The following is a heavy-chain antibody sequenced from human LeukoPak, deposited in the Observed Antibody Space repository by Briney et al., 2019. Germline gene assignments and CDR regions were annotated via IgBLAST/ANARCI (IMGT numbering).Heavy chain of an antibody. V-gene: IGHV3-23*01. CDR2: ISGSGDIV. CDR3: ARGVYGSGYYDY. Sequence: PGGSLRLSCAASGFTFSRFTMNWVRQAPGKGLEWVSRISGSGDIVYYGDSVKGRFTISRDNSKNTLYLQMSSLRAEDTAVYYCARGVYGSGYYDYWGQGTLVTVSS. D-gene: IGHD3-22*01. CDR1: GFTFSRFT. J-gene: IGHJ4*02.